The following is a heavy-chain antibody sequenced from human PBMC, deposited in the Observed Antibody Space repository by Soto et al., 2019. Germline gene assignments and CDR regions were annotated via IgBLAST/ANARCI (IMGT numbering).Heavy chain of an antibody. CDR2: IIPVFGIV. V-gene: IGHV1-69*19. CDR3: ATGRIVVVGSRAYYGMDV. J-gene: IGHJ6*02. D-gene: IGHD3-22*01. CDR1: GGTLSNSA. Sequence: QLQLAQSGADVKKAGSSVKVSCKDSGGTLSNSAFSWVRQAPGQGLEWMGGIIPVFGIVNYAQKFQDRVTITADESTSTAYMELRSRRSEDTAVYFCATGRIVVVGSRAYYGMDVWGQGTTVTV.